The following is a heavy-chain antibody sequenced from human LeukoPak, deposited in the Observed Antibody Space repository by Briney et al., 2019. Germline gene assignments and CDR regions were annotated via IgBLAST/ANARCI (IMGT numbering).Heavy chain of an antibody. CDR2: ISSSSSYI. CDR1: GFPFTSHW. CDR3: ARDGSAVAGTDSYYFDY. V-gene: IGHV3-21*01. Sequence: GGSLRLSCAASGFPFTSHWLSWVRQAPGKGLEWVSSISSSSSYIYYADSVKGRFTISRDNAKNSLYLQMNSLRAEDTAVYYCARDGSAVAGTDSYYFDYWGQGTLVTVSS. D-gene: IGHD6-19*01. J-gene: IGHJ4*02.